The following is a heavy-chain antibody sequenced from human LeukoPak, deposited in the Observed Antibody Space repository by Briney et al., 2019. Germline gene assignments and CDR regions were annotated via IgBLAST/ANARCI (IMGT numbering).Heavy chain of an antibody. J-gene: IGHJ4*02. CDR2: INPNSGGT. V-gene: IGHV1-2*02. CDR3: ARELITTSTRNFDY. D-gene: IGHD2-8*01. CDR1: GYTSTGYY. Sequence: ASVKVSCKASGYTSTGYYMHWVRQAPGQGLEWMGWINPNSGGTNYAQKFQGRVTMTRDTSISIAYMELSRLRSDDTAVYYCARELITTSTRNFDYWGQGTLVTVSA.